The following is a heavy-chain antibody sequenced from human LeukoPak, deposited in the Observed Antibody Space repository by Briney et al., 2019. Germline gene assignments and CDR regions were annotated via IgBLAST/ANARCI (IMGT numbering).Heavy chain of an antibody. Sequence: PGGSLRLSCAASGITFSSYAMSWVRQAPGKGLEWVSAITGSGSSTYYADSVKGRLTISRDNSKNTLYLQMNSLRAEDTALYYCAKLAYSNYGWFDPWGQGTLVTVSS. J-gene: IGHJ5*02. CDR2: ITGSGSST. V-gene: IGHV3-23*01. CDR1: GITFSSYA. D-gene: IGHD4-11*01. CDR3: AKLAYSNYGWFDP.